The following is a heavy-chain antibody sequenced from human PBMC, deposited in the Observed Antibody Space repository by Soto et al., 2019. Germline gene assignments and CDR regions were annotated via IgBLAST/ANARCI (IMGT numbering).Heavy chain of an antibody. CDR1: GFTFSSYS. V-gene: IGHV3-21*01. Sequence: GGSLRLSCAASGFTFSSYSMNWVRQAPGKGLEWVASISSSSSYIYYADSVKGRFTISRDKAKNSLFLQMSSLRAEDSALYYCARHQGPAAGNYGMDAWGQGTTVTVSS. CDR3: ARHQGPAAGNYGMDA. J-gene: IGHJ6*02. CDR2: ISSSSSYI. D-gene: IGHD6-13*01.